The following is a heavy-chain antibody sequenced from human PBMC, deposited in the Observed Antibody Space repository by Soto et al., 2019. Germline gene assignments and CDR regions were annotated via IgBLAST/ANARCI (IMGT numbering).Heavy chain of an antibody. D-gene: IGHD6-6*01. CDR3: ARQTEASIAARPIDY. CDR2: ISGSGGST. Sequence: GGSLRLSCAASGFTFSSYAMSWVRQAPGKGLEWVSAISGSGGSTYYADSVKGRFTISRDNSKNTLYLQMNSLRAEDTAVYYCARQTEASIAARPIDYWGQGTLVTVSS. V-gene: IGHV3-23*01. CDR1: GFTFSSYA. J-gene: IGHJ4*02.